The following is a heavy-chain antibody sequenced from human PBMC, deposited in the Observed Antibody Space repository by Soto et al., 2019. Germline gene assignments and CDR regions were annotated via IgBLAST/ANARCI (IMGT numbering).Heavy chain of an antibody. CDR1: GDSISSDSW. D-gene: IGHD1-26*01. CDR3: AMVGPTATGAIDY. Sequence: QVQLQESGPGLVKPSGTLFLTCGVSGDSISSDSWWTWVRQSPGKGLEWIGEKHHKGWTNYNPSLKSCVTISIDTSKKQFSRSLTSVTAADTAVFYCAMVGPTATGAIDYWGRGIRVTVSS. CDR2: KHHKGWT. V-gene: IGHV4-4*02. J-gene: IGHJ4*02.